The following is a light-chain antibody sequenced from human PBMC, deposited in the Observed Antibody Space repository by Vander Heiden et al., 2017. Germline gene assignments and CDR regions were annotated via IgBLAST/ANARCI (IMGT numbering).Light chain of an antibody. CDR3: AVWDDSLNSWV. V-gene: IGLV1-36*01. J-gene: IGLJ3*02. CDR1: SPNIGNNA. Sequence: QSLLTQPPSVAEAPWQRVTISFSGSSPNIGNNAVNWYQQLPGKAPQLLIYYDDLLPSGVSDRFSGSKSGTSASLGISGLQSEDEGDYYCAVWDDSLNSWVFGGGTKLTVL. CDR2: YDD.